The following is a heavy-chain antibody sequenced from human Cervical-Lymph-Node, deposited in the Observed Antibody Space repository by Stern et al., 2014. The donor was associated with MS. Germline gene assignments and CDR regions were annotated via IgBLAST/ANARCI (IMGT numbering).Heavy chain of an antibody. CDR2: ISIGGSNR. CDR3: LGVGDAMHV. V-gene: IGHV3-30*03. Sequence: VQLVESGGGVVQPGRSLRLSCAVSGFSLNSLGMHWVRQAPGKGLEWSAFISIGGSNRRYGDSVKGRFSIARDISNNTLYLQMNSLRPEDTAVYYCLGVGDAMHVWGQGTTVIVSS. CDR1: GFSLNSLG. J-gene: IGHJ6*02.